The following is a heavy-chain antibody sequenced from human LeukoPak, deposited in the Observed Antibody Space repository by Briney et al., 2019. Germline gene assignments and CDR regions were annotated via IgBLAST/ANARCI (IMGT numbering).Heavy chain of an antibody. J-gene: IGHJ5*02. CDR1: GYTFTSYA. CDR2: ISGYNDNT. CDR3: ARDTKRSRARWENLGFDP. V-gene: IGHV1-18*01. D-gene: IGHD1-26*01. Sequence: ASVKVSCKASGYTFTSYAMNWVRQAPGQGLEWMGWISGYNDNTKYYAQKLQGRVTMTTDTSTSTAYIELRSLRSDDTAVYYCARDTKRSRARWENLGFDPWGQGTLVTVSS.